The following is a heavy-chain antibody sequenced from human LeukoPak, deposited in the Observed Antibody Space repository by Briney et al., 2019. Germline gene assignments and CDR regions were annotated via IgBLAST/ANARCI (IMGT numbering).Heavy chain of an antibody. CDR3: ARGVPYYYDSSGYSRFDY. Sequence: GGSLRLSCAASGFTFSSYSMNWVRQAPGKGLEWVSSISSSSSSIYYADSVKGRFTISRDNAKNSLYLQMNSLRAEDTAVYYCARGVPYYYDSSGYSRFDYWGQGTLVTVSS. CDR2: ISSSSSSI. V-gene: IGHV3-21*01. J-gene: IGHJ4*02. CDR1: GFTFSSYS. D-gene: IGHD3-22*01.